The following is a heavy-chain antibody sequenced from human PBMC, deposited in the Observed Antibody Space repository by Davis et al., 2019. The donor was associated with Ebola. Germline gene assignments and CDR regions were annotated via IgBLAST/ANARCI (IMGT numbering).Heavy chain of an antibody. V-gene: IGHV1-46*01. D-gene: IGHD4/OR15-4a*01. CDR2: INPSGGNT. CDR3: ARGMGLTALGGLYFYSYAMDV. Sequence: ASVKVSCKASGYTFSNYYMNWVRQAPGQGLEWMGIINPSGGNTNYAQKFQGRVFMTRDTSTSTVYLELSSLTSEDTAVYYCARGMGLTALGGLYFYSYAMDVWGKGTTVTVSS. J-gene: IGHJ6*04. CDR1: GYTFSNYY.